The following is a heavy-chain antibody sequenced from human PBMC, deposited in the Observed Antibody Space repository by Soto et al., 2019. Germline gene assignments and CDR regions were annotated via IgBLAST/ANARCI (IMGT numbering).Heavy chain of an antibody. V-gene: IGHV4-31*03. CDR1: GGSISSGGYY. CDR3: VVGSYNWCDP. CDR2: IYYSGSN. D-gene: IGHD3-10*01. Sequence: QVQLQESGPGLVKPSQTLSLTCTVSGGSISSGGYYWSWIRQHPGKGLEWIGYIYYSGSNYYNPSLKRRVTISVDTSKNQVPLKLSSVTAADTDVYYCVVGSYNWCDPWGQGTLVTVSS. J-gene: IGHJ5*02.